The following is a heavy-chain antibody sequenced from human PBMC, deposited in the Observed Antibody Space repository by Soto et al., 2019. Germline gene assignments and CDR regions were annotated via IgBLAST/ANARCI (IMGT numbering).Heavy chain of an antibody. Sequence: SETLSLTCTVSGGSVSSGSYYWSWIRQPPGKGLEWIGYIYYSGSTNYNPSLKSRVTISVDTSKNQFSLKLSSVTAADTAVYYCARDPIRFLEWLPQYGPYYHYGMDFCGQGSSVTVSS. D-gene: IGHD3-3*01. CDR2: IYYSGST. CDR1: GGSVSSGSYY. V-gene: IGHV4-61*01. CDR3: ARDPIRFLEWLPQYGPYYHYGMDF. J-gene: IGHJ6*02.